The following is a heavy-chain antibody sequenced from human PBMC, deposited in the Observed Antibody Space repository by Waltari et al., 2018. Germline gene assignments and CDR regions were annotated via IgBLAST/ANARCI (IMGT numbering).Heavy chain of an antibody. J-gene: IGHJ5*02. V-gene: IGHV1-69*12. CDR2: LIPIFGTP. Sequence: QVHLVQSGAEVKKPGSSVKVSCKASGGSFGRYAISWVRLAPGQGLEWMGGLIPIFGTPKYAKNFQDRVTITADESTSTVYLELSSLKSEDTALYYCARRQLGGPLDPWGQGTLVTVSS. CDR3: ARRQLGGPLDP. D-gene: IGHD1-1*01. CDR1: GGSFGRYA.